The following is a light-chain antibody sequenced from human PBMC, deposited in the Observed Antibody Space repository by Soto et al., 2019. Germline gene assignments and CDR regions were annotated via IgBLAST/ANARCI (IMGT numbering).Light chain of an antibody. CDR3: QQYNGFWT. Sequence: DIQMTQSPSTLSASVGDRVTITCRARQSISDLLAWYQQKPGKAPKLLIYEASNLKSGVPSRFSGSGSGTEYTLTISSLQPDDFASYYCQQYNGFWTFGQGTKVEIK. CDR2: EAS. J-gene: IGKJ1*01. CDR1: QSISDL. V-gene: IGKV1-5*03.